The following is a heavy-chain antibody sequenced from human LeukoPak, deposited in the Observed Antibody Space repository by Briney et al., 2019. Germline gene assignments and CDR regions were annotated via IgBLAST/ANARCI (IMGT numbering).Heavy chain of an antibody. V-gene: IGHV3-23*01. CDR2: ISGSGGST. D-gene: IGHD5-18*01. CDR3: AKLSGYSYGSFDY. CDR1: GFTFSNYA. J-gene: IGHJ4*02. Sequence: GGSLRLSCAASGFTFSNYAMSWVRQAPGKGLEWVSVISGSGGSTYYADSVKGRFTISRDNSKNTLYLQMNSLRAEDTAVYYCAKLSGYSYGSFDYWGQGTLVTVSS.